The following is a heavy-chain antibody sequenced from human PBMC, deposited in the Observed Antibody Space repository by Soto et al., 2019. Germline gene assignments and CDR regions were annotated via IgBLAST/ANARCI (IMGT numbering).Heavy chain of an antibody. CDR1: GYTFTSYG. CDR2: ISAYNGNT. Sequence: ASVKVSCKASGYTFTSYGISWVRQAPGQGLEWMGWISAYNGNTNYAQKLQGRVTMTTDTSTSTAYMELRSLRSDDTAVYYCARGLPIQNGDYKDYDAFDIWGQGTMVTVSS. D-gene: IGHD4-17*01. CDR3: ARGLPIQNGDYKDYDAFDI. V-gene: IGHV1-18*01. J-gene: IGHJ3*02.